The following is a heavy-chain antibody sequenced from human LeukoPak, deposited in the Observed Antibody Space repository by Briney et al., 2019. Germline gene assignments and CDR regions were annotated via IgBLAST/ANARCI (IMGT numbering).Heavy chain of an antibody. J-gene: IGHJ6*03. V-gene: IGHV1-18*01. CDR1: GYTFTSYG. D-gene: IGHD3-3*01. Sequence: ASVKVSCKASGYTFTSYGIGWVRQAPGQGLEWMGWISAYNGNTNYAQKLQGRVTMTTDTSTSTAYMELRSLRSDDTAVYYCARAPYDFWSGNMDVWGKGTTVTVSS. CDR2: ISAYNGNT. CDR3: ARAPYDFWSGNMDV.